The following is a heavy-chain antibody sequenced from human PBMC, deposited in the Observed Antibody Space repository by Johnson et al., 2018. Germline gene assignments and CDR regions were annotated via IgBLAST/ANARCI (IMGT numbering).Heavy chain of an antibody. CDR3: ASLRSYNLDV. CDR2: ISSDGRNT. D-gene: IGHD5-24*01. J-gene: IGHJ6*02. Sequence: QVQLVQSGGGVVQAGMSLRLSCAGSGFIFNNYAMHWVRQAPGKGLEWVTVISSDGRNTYYADSVKGRFTISRDNSKNKLSLQMNSRRAEDTAVYYCASLRSYNLDVWGQGTTVTVSS. V-gene: IGHV3-30*04. CDR1: GFIFNNYA.